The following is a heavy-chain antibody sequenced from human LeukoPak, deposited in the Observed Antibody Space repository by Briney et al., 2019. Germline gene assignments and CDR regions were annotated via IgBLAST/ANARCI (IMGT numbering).Heavy chain of an antibody. Sequence: GASVKVSCKTSGYTFTGYYMHWVRQAPGQGLECMGWINPNSGGTNYAQKFQGRVTMTRDTSISTAYMELSRLRSDDTAVYYCARGELRYFDWLFYDYWGQGTLVTVSS. CDR3: ARGELRYFDWLFYDY. CDR1: GYTFTGYY. CDR2: INPNSGGT. D-gene: IGHD3-9*01. J-gene: IGHJ4*02. V-gene: IGHV1-2*02.